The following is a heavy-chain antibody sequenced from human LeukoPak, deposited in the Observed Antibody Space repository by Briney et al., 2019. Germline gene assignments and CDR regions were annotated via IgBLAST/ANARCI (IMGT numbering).Heavy chain of an antibody. V-gene: IGHV3-30*06. CDR3: ARDLREYYFDRSGFSLGH. CDR1: GFTFNTYG. CDR2: ISWHGDTE. Sequence: GGSLRLSCAASGFTFNTYGMNWVRQAPGKGLEWVAIISWHGDTEFYGESVKGRSTISRDNSKNMVYLQMNSLRTEDTAVYYCARDLREYYFDRSGFSLGHWGQGTLVIVSS. D-gene: IGHD3-22*01. J-gene: IGHJ4*02.